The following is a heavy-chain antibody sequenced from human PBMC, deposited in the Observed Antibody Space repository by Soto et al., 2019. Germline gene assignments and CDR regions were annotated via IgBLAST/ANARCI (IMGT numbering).Heavy chain of an antibody. Sequence: QVQLVESRGGVVEPGRSLRLSCAASGFTFSSYAMHWVRQAPGKGLEWVAVISHDGSITYYSDSVKGRFTMSRDNSNNTLFLQMSSLRSEDTAIYYCAKDEYWESHFYYFMDLWGRGTAVTVSS. CDR3: AKDEYWESHFYYFMDL. CDR2: ISHDGSIT. D-gene: IGHD1-26*01. J-gene: IGHJ6*03. V-gene: IGHV3-30*15. CDR1: GFTFSSYA.